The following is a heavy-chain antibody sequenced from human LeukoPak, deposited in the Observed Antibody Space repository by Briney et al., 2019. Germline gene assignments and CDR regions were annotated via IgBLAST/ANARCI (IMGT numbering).Heavy chain of an antibody. Sequence: SKTLSLTCTVSGGSISSYYWSWIRQPPGKGLEWIGYIYYSGSTNYKSSLKSRVTISVDTSKNQFSLKLSSVTAADTAVYYCARRVVYYDILTGYEAHYYMDVWGKGTTVTISS. CDR1: GGSISSYY. CDR3: ARRVVYYDILTGYEAHYYMDV. D-gene: IGHD3-9*01. CDR2: IYYSGST. V-gene: IGHV4-59*12. J-gene: IGHJ6*03.